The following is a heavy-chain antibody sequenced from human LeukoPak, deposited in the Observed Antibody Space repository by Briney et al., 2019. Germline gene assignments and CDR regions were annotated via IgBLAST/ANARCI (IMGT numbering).Heavy chain of an antibody. CDR1: GFTFSNYW. Sequence: GGSLRLSCAASGFTFSNYWMHWVRQAPGKGLVWVSRINSDGSSTSYADSVKGRFTISRDNAKNTLYLQMNSLRAEDTAVYYCARGQRKVGAIDYWGQGTLVTVSS. V-gene: IGHV3-74*01. CDR2: INSDGSST. D-gene: IGHD1-26*01. J-gene: IGHJ4*02. CDR3: ARGQRKVGAIDY.